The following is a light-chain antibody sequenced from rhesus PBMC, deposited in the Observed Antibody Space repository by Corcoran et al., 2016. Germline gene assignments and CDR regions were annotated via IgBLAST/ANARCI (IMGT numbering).Light chain of an antibody. V-gene: IGKV1-36*01. CDR2: AAS. CDR3: LQYNSKPYS. J-gene: IGKJ2*01. Sequence: DIQMTQSPSSLSASVGDRVTITCRASQGISNYVSWYQQKPGKAPKRLIYAASSLESGVPSRFSGSGSGTEFTLTFTSLQPDDFAAYYCLQYNSKPYSFGQGTKVEIK. CDR1: QGISNY.